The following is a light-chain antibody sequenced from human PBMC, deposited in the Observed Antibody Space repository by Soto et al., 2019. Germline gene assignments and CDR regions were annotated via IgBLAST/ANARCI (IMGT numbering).Light chain of an antibody. J-gene: IGLJ1*01. V-gene: IGLV2-14*01. CDR2: DVS. Sequence: QSALTQPASVSGSPGHSITISCTGTTSDVGAYKYVFWYQQHPGKAPKLILYDVSHRPSGISDRFSGSKFGNTASLTISGLQAEDEADYYCSSYTSSSTYVFGTGTKVTVL. CDR3: SSYTSSSTYV. CDR1: TSDVGAYKY.